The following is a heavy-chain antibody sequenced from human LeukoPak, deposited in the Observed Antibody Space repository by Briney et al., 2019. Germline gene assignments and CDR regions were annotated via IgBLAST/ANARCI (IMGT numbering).Heavy chain of an antibody. V-gene: IGHV3-33*08. J-gene: IGHJ4*02. CDR2: IGHDGKYL. CDR3: ARDFGVGRYFDY. D-gene: IGHD3-10*01. CDR1: GFAFSGQS. Sequence: GGSLRLSCAASGFAFSGQSMNWIRQAPGKGLEWVGVIGHDGKYLKYVDSVRGRFTMSRDNSRNTLDLQMNGLRLEDTALYYCARDFGVGRYFDYCGQGTLVTVSS.